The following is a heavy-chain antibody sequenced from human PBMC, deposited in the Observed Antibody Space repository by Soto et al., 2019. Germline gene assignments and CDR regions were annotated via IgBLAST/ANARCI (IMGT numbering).Heavy chain of an antibody. CDR2: FDPEDGET. CDR1: GYTLTELS. V-gene: IGHV1-24*01. J-gene: IGHJ3*02. Sequence: RASVKVSCKVSGYTLTELSMHWVRQAPGKGLEWMGGFDPEDGETIYAQKFQGRVTMTEDTSTDTAYMELSSLRSEDTAVYYCATDSTRITMIVVVPRRLAFDIWGQGTMVTVSS. D-gene: IGHD3-22*01. CDR3: ATDSTRITMIVVVPRRLAFDI.